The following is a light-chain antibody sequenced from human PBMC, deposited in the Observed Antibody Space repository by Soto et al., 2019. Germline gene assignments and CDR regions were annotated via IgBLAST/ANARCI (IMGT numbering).Light chain of an antibody. Sequence: QSVLTQAPSVTELPGQSITISCTTTSSDVGSYNLVSWYQQHPGKAPQLTIYEVSKQASGASNPLSGSKAGNTASRAIPGLQAEDEADYFCCSYAGSSTYVFGTGTKVTVL. CDR2: EVS. V-gene: IGLV2-23*02. J-gene: IGLJ1*01. CDR1: SSDVGSYNL. CDR3: CSYAGSSTYV.